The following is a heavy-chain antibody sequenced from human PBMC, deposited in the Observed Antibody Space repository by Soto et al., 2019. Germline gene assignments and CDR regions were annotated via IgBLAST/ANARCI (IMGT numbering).Heavy chain of an antibody. D-gene: IGHD3-22*01. CDR3: ARLPNYYDSSGPPAD. J-gene: IGHJ4*02. CDR2: IIPIFGTA. V-gene: IGHV1-69*13. Sequence: SVKVSCKASGGTFSSYAISWVRQAPGQGLEWMGGIIPIFGTANYAQKFQGRVTITADESTSTAYMELSSLRSEDTAVYYCARLPNYYDSSGPPADWGQGTLVTVSS. CDR1: GGTFSSYA.